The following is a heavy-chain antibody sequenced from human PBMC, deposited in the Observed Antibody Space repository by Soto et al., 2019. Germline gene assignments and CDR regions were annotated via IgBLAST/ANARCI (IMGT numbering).Heavy chain of an antibody. J-gene: IGHJ3*02. CDR2: ISSNGNTI. V-gene: IGHV3-11*01. CDR1: GFNFSDYY. Sequence: PGGSLRLSCAASGFNFSDYYMSWIRQAPGKGLEWVSYISSNGNTIYDGDSVKGRFTISRDNSKNLLYLQMNSLRAEDTAVYYCARVCPDALDIWGLGTVVTVSS. CDR3: ARVCPDALDI.